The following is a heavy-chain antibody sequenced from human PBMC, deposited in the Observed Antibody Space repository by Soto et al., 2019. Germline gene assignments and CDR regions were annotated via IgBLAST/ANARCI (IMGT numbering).Heavy chain of an antibody. CDR2: IIPIFDSP. V-gene: IGHV1-69*01. D-gene: IGHD3-16*02. CDR3: ARSVGSGGVIGGFDF. Sequence: QVQLVQSGAEVKKPGSAVRVSCKASGGTFNKFAMNWVRQAPGQGPEWMGGIIPIFDSPNYPQKFQGRVTISVDEATNTAYMDLTGLRFEDTAVYYCARSVGSGGVIGGFDFWGQGTLVTVSS. J-gene: IGHJ4*02. CDR1: GGTFNKFA.